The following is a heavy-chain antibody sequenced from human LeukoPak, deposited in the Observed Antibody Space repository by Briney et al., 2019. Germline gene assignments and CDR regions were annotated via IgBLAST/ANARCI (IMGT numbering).Heavy chain of an antibody. CDR1: GYTFSSYS. Sequence: KPGGSLRLSCAASGYTFSSYSINWVRQGPGKGLEWVSSISVGSNYIYYADSVRGRFSISRDDARNSLYLQMDSLRGDDTAVYYCARLRRNSDRSGYYYYYDYWGQGTLVTVSS. CDR2: ISVGSNYI. D-gene: IGHD3-22*01. J-gene: IGHJ4*02. V-gene: IGHV3-21*01. CDR3: ARLRRNSDRSGYYYYYDY.